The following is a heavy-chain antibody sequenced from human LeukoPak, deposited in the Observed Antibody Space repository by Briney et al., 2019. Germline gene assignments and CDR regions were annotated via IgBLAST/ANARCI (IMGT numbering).Heavy chain of an antibody. CDR2: ISSSSSYI. CDR3: ARDSPITMIVVAQGSEYFDY. Sequence: GGSLRLSCAASGFTFSSYSMNWVRQAPGKGLEWVSSISSSSSYIYYADSVKGRFTISRDNAKNSLYLQMNSLRAEDTAVYYCARDSPITMIVVAQGSEYFDYWGQGTLVTVSS. CDR1: GFTFSSYS. J-gene: IGHJ4*02. V-gene: IGHV3-21*01. D-gene: IGHD3-22*01.